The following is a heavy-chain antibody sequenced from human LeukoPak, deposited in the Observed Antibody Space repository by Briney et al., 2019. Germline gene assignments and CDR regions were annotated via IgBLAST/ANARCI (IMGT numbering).Heavy chain of an antibody. Sequence: PSETLSLXCTVSGGSISSYYWSWIRQPPGKGLEWIGYIYYSGSTNYNPSLKSRVTISVDTSKNQFSLKLSSVTAADTAVYYCAGVRDGYNQRGYFDYWGQGTLVTVSS. V-gene: IGHV4-59*01. CDR3: AGVRDGYNQRGYFDY. J-gene: IGHJ4*02. D-gene: IGHD5-24*01. CDR2: IYYSGST. CDR1: GGSISSYY.